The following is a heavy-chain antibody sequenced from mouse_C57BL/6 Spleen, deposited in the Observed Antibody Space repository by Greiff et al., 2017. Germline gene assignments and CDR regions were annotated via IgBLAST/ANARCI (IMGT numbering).Heavy chain of an antibody. CDR2: INPNNGGT. J-gene: IGHJ1*03. V-gene: IGHV1-26*01. Sequence: EVQLQQSGPELVKPGASVKISCKASGYTFTDSYMNWVKQSHGKSLEWIGDINPNNGGTSYNQKFKGKATLTVDKSSSTAYMELRSLTSEDSAVYYCSRGGFYYYGFDVWGTGTTVTVSS. CDR1: GYTFTDSY. D-gene: IGHD1-1*01. CDR3: SRGGFYYYGFDV.